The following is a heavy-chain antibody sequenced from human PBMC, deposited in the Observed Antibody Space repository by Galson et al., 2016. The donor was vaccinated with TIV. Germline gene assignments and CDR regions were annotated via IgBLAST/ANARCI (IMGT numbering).Heavy chain of an antibody. Sequence: SLRLSCAVSGFTFSAYSMNWVRRAPGKGLEWVSYISSSSLSTYYADSVKGRFTISRDNAKNSLFLQMNSLRVEDTAVYFCARSLAAVYFYGMDVWGQGTTVTVSS. D-gene: IGHD6-13*01. V-gene: IGHV3-48*01. CDR1: GFTFSAYS. CDR3: ARSLAAVYFYGMDV. CDR2: ISSSSLST. J-gene: IGHJ6*02.